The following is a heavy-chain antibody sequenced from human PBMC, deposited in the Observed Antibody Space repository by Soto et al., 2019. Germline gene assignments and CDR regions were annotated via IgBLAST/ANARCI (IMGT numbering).Heavy chain of an antibody. CDR2: IYYTGST. V-gene: IGHV4-31*03. CDR1: GGSIYTGGFY. Sequence: QVQLQESGPGLVKPSQTLSLTCTVSGGSIYTGGFYWSWIRQLPGKGLEWLGYIYYTGSTQYTPSLKSRLTISTDTSDNQFSLRLTSVTAADTAVYYCATSLVTSRTRVDYWGQGTLVT. D-gene: IGHD1-26*01. J-gene: IGHJ4*02. CDR3: ATSLVTSRTRVDY.